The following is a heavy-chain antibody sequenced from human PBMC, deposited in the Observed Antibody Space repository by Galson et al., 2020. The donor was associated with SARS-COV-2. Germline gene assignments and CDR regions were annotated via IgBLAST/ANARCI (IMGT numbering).Heavy chain of an antibody. CDR1: GFTFTSYS. CDR3: ARARTDYYDSTGSGGAFDI. D-gene: IGHD3-22*01. V-gene: IGHV3-48*04. Sequence: GGSLRLSCAASGFTFTSYSMNWVRQARGKGLEWVSYISSSSRTIFYADSANGRFTISRDNAKNSLYLQMNSLRAEDTAVYSCARARTDYYDSTGSGGAFDIWGQGTMVTVSS. J-gene: IGHJ3*02. CDR2: ISSSSRTI.